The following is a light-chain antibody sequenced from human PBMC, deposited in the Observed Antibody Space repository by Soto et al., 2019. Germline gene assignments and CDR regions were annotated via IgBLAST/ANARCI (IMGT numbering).Light chain of an antibody. Sequence: QSVLTQPPSVSAAPGQKVTISCSGSSSNIGNNYVSWYQQLPGTAPKLLIYDNNXRPSGIPDRFSGSKSGTSATLGITGLQTGDEADYYCGKWDSSLSAYVFGTGTKVTGL. J-gene: IGLJ1*01. V-gene: IGLV1-51*01. CDR3: GKWDSSLSAYV. CDR2: DNN. CDR1: SSNIGNNY.